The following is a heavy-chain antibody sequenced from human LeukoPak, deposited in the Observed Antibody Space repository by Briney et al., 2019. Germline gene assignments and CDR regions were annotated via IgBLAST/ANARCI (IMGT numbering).Heavy chain of an antibody. J-gene: IGHJ5*02. CDR2: IDSDGKTT. Sequence: GGSLRLSCAASGFTLSDYYMHWVRQAPGKGLVWVSRIDSDGKTTRYADSVKGRFTISRDNAKNTMYLQMNTLRAEDSAVYYCVRASAWFDPWGQGTLVTVSS. CDR1: GFTLSDYY. V-gene: IGHV3-74*01. CDR3: VRASAWFDP.